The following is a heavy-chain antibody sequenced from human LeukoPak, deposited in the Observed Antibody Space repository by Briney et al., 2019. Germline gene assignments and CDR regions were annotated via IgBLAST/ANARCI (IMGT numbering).Heavy chain of an antibody. CDR2: IKPDGTEK. J-gene: IGHJ4*02. CDR3: ARSRFYFDY. V-gene: IGHV3-7*01. Sequence: RALRLSCAASGFTLSTSWMGWVRPPPGEGGEWVAKIKPDGTEKDHVDSVKGRFTISRDNAKNSLYLQLNSLRAEDTAVYYCARSRFYFDYWGQGTLVTVSS. CDR1: GFTLSTSW.